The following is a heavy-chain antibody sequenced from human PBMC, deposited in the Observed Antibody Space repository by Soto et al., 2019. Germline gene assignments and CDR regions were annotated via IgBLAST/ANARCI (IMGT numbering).Heavy chain of an antibody. CDR3: ARSRDGYSFYFYYGMDG. V-gene: IGHV3-30*03. CDR1: GFIFTSYG. J-gene: IGHJ6*02. D-gene: IGHD4-4*01. CDR2: ILHDGSAE. Sequence: VGSLRLSCAASGFIFTSYGMHWVRQAPGKGLEWMALILHDGSAEYYADSVKGRFTISRDNSKNTLYLQMNSLTAEDPAVYYCARSRDGYSFYFYYGMDGWGQGTTVTVSS.